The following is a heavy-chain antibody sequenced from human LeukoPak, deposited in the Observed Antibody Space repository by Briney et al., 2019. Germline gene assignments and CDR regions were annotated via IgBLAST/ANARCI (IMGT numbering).Heavy chain of an antibody. D-gene: IGHD3-16*01. CDR2: INPNGGGT. V-gene: IGHV1-2*02. J-gene: IGHJ3*02. CDR1: GYTFTGYY. Sequence: ASVKVSCKASGYTFTGYYMHWVRQAPGQGLEWMGWINPNGGGTNYAQKFQGRVTMTRDTPISTAYMELSRLRSDDTAVYYCARVRKIKDRPGAFDIWGQGTMVTVSS. CDR3: ARVRKIKDRPGAFDI.